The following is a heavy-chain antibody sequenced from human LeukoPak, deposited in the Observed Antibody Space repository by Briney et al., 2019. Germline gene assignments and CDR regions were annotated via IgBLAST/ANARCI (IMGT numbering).Heavy chain of an antibody. CDR2: LYYSGSN. Sequence: SDTLSLICTVSGGSISSSSYYWRWIRQPPGKGLEWIVSLYYSGSNYYHPSLKSRVTISVNTSKNQFALKPGSVTAADTAVYYCARRPTCSGGSCYSGFDYWGQGTLVTVSS. D-gene: IGHD2-15*01. CDR3: ARRPTCSGGSCYSGFDY. V-gene: IGHV4-39*01. J-gene: IGHJ4*02. CDR1: GGSISSSSYY.